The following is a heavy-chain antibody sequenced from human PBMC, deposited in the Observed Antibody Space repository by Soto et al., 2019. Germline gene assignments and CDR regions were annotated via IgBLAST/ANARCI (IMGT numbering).Heavy chain of an antibody. J-gene: IGHJ1*01. Sequence: GESLNISCAASGFTFSSYSMNWVRQAPGKGLEWVSSISSSSSYIYYADSVKGRFTISRDNAKNSLYLQMNSLRAEDTAVYYCARDRIAVAGNPEYFQHWGQRTLVPVSS. CDR3: ARDRIAVAGNPEYFQH. V-gene: IGHV3-21*01. D-gene: IGHD6-19*01. CDR2: ISSSSSYI. CDR1: GFTFSSYS.